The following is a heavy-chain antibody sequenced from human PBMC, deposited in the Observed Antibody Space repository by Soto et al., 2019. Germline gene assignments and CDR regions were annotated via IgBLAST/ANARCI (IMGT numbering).Heavy chain of an antibody. CDR1: GGTFSSYA. CDR3: AGKNCNRPGYYGMDV. Sequence: QVQLVQSGAEVKKPGSSVKVSCKASGGTFSSYAISWVRQAPGQGLEWMGGIIPIFGTANYAQKFQGRVTITADESTSTAYMGLSSLKSEDTAVYYCAGKNCNRPGYYGMDVWGQGTTVTVSS. V-gene: IGHV1-69*12. CDR2: IIPIFGTA. J-gene: IGHJ6*02. D-gene: IGHD1-1*01.